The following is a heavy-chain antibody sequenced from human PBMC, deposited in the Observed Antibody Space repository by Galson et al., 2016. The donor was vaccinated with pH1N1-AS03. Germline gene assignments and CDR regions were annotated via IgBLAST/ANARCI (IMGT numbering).Heavy chain of an antibody. CDR3: ARSRSPDYYDSSTYRPDAFDI. CDR1: GFTFSSYS. Sequence: SLRFSCAASGFTFSSYSMNWVRQAPGKGLEWVSSISSSGNYKYYADSVKGRFTDSRDNAMNSLYLQMISLRAEDTALYYCARSRSPDYYDSSTYRPDAFDIWGQGTMVTVSS. CDR2: ISSSGNYK. D-gene: IGHD3-22*01. V-gene: IGHV3-21*01. J-gene: IGHJ3*02.